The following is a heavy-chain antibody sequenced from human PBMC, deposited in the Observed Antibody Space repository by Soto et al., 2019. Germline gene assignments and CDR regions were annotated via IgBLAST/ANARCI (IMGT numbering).Heavy chain of an antibody. D-gene: IGHD3-3*01. CDR1: GGTFSSYA. CDR2: IIPIFGTA. V-gene: IGHV1-69*13. Sequence: GASVKVSCKASGGTFSSYAISWVRQAPGQGLEWMGGIIPIFGTANYAQKFQGRVTITADESTSTAYMELSSLRSEDTAVYYCARDDLKYYDFWSGYYGTSDGMDVWGQGTTVTVSS. J-gene: IGHJ6*02. CDR3: ARDDLKYYDFWSGYYGTSDGMDV.